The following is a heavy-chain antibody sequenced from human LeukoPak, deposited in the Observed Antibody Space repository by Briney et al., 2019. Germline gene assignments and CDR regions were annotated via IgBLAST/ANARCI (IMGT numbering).Heavy chain of an antibody. CDR2: ISSSSSYI. CDR3: AKVLRGPYYFDY. CDR1: GFTVSGNY. Sequence: KTGGSLRLSCAVSGFTVSGNYMSWVRQAPGKGLEWVSSISSSSSYIYYADSVKGRFTISRDNAKNSLYLQMNSLRAEDTAVYYCAKVLRGPYYFDYWGQGTLVTVSS. D-gene: IGHD3-10*01. V-gene: IGHV3-21*04. J-gene: IGHJ4*02.